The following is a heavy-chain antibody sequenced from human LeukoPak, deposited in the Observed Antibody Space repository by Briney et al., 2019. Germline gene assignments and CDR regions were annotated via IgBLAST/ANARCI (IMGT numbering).Heavy chain of an antibody. CDR2: IYPGDSDT. Sequence: GESLKISCKGSGCSFTNFWIGWVRQMPGKGLEWMGIIYPGDSDTRYSPSFQGQVTISADKSISTAYLQWSSLKASDTAMYYCARLTRAAGDAFDIWGQGTMVTVSS. V-gene: IGHV5-51*01. D-gene: IGHD3-3*01. CDR1: GCSFTNFW. CDR3: ARLTRAAGDAFDI. J-gene: IGHJ3*02.